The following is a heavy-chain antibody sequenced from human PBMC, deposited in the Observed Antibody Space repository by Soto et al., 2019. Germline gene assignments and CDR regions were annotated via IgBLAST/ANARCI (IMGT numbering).Heavy chain of an antibody. CDR1: CGSFSGYY. V-gene: IGHV4-34*01. CDR2: INHSGST. Sequence: SETLSLTCAVYCGSFSGYYWTWIRQPPGTGLEWIGEINHSGSTNYNPSLKSRVTISVDTSKNQFSLKLTSVTAADTAVYYCARDKNTGLFDYLSRGTLVTVSS. D-gene: IGHD2-8*02. CDR3: ARDKNTGLFDY. J-gene: IGHJ4*02.